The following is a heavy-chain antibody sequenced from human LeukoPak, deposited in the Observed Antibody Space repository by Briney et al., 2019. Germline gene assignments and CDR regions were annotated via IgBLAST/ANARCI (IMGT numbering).Heavy chain of an antibody. CDR3: ARALSGDLDY. V-gene: IGHV4-39*07. CDR1: GGSISSSSYY. J-gene: IGHJ4*02. CDR2: IYYSGST. Sequence: SETLSLTCTVSGGSISSSSYYWGWIRQPPGKGLEWIGSIYYSGSTYYNPSLKSRVTISVDTFKNQFSLKLSSVTAADTAVYYCARALSGDLDYWGQGTLVAVSS. D-gene: IGHD7-27*01.